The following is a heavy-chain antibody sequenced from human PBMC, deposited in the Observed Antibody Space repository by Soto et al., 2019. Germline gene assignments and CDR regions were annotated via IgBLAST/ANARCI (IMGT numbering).Heavy chain of an antibody. D-gene: IGHD6-13*01. V-gene: IGHV3-23*01. J-gene: IGHJ5*02. CDR3: AKAYSNSWPNDWFDP. Sequence: GSLRLSCAASGFTFSSYAMNWVRQAPGKGLEWVSGITGSGAGSYYSDSVKGRFTISRDNSKNTLYLQMNSLRAEDTAVYYCAKAYSNSWPNDWFDPWGQGTLVNVSS. CDR1: GFTFSSYA. CDR2: ITGSGAGS.